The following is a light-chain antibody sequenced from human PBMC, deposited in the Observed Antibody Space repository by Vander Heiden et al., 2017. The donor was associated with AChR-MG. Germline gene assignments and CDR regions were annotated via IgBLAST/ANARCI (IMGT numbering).Light chain of an antibody. CDR2: LGS. Sequence: DIVMTQSPLSLPVTPGQPASISCRSSHSLLHINGYNYLDWYLQKPGQSPQLLVYLGSNRASGVPDRFSGSGSGTDFTLKITRVEAEDIGVYYCRQKVQTPWTFGQGTKVEIK. CDR3: RQKVQTPWT. CDR1: HSLLHINGYNY. V-gene: IGKV2-28*01. J-gene: IGKJ1*01.